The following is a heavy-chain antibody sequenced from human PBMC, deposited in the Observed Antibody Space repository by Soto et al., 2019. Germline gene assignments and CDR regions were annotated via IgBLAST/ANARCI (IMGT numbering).Heavy chain of an antibody. V-gene: IGHV3-53*01. CDR3: ARETTSYAFDI. Sequence: GGSLRLSCAASGFTVSSNYMSWVRQAPGKGLEWVSVICSGGSTYYADSVKGRFTISRDNSKNTLYLQMNSLRAEDTAVYYCARETTSYAFDIWGQGTMVTVSS. CDR2: ICSGGST. CDR1: GFTVSSNY. J-gene: IGHJ3*02. D-gene: IGHD4-17*01.